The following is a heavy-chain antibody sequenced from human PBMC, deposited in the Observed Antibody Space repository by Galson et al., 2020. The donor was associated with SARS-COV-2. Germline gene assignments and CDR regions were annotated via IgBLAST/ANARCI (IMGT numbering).Heavy chain of an antibody. D-gene: IGHD4-4*01. CDR3: ATFYSNAFGYYYGMDV. CDR1: GFTFSSYE. V-gene: IGHV3-48*03. Sequence: TGGSLRLSCAASGFTFSSYEMNWVRQAPGKGLEWVSYISSSGSTIYYADSVKGRFTISRDNAKNSLYLQMNSLRAEDTAVYYCATFYSNAFGYYYGMDVWGQGTTVTVSS. J-gene: IGHJ6*02. CDR2: ISSSGSTI.